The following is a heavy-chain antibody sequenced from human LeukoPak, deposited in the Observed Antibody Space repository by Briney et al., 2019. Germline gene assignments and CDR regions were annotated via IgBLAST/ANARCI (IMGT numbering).Heavy chain of an antibody. CDR2: TYYSSKWYN. V-gene: IGHV6-1*01. D-gene: IGHD6-13*01. CDR1: GDSLSN. J-gene: IGHJ1*01. Sequence: SQTLPLTCALRGDSLSNRNWIRQSPSGGLEWLGRTYYSSKWYNDYVVSVKSRITINPDTSKNQFSLKLNSVNPEDTAMYYCARDSSSWYGYFEHWGQGTLVTVSS. CDR3: ARDSSSWYGYFEH.